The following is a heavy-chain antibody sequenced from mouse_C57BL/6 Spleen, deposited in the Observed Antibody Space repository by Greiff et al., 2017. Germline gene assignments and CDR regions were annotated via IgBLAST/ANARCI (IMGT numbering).Heavy chain of an antibody. CDR3: ARLQGYAMAY. Sequence: VQLQQSGPELVKPGASVKISCKASGYSFTSYYIHWVKQRPGQGLEWIGWIYPGSGNTKYNEKFKGKATLTADTSSSTAYMQLSSLTSEDSAVYYCARLQGYAMAYWGQGTSVTVSS. J-gene: IGHJ4*01. V-gene: IGHV1-66*01. CDR1: GYSFTSYY. CDR2: IYPGSGNT.